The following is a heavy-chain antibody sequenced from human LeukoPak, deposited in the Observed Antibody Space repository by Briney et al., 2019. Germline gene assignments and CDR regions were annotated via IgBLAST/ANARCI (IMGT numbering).Heavy chain of an antibody. V-gene: IGHV1-2*02. J-gene: IGHJ4*02. Sequence: ASVKVSCKASGYTFTGYYMHWVRQAPGQGLEWMGWINPNSGGTNYAQKFQGRVTMTRDTSISTAYMELSRLRSDDTAVYYCARDAYHDSSGSPGYWGQGTLVTVSS. CDR2: INPNSGGT. D-gene: IGHD3-22*01. CDR3: ARDAYHDSSGSPGY. CDR1: GYTFTGYY.